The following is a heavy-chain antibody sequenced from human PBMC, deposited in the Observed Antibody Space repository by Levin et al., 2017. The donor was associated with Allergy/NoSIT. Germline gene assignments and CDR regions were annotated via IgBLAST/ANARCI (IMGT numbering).Heavy chain of an antibody. V-gene: IGHV5-51*01. CDR1: GYSFTSYW. D-gene: IGHD4-23*01. CDR3: ARRDSDGSNSFDY. Sequence: GESLKISCQASGYSFTSYWFGWVRQRPGKGLEWMGLIFPSDSDTRVSPSFQGQIIMSVDKSISTAYLQWSTLRASDSAMYYCARRDSDGSNSFDYWGQGTLVTVSS. CDR2: IFPSDSDT. J-gene: IGHJ4*02.